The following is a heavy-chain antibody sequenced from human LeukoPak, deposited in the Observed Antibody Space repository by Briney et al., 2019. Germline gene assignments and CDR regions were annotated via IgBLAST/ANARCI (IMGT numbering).Heavy chain of an antibody. CDR1: GDFIGRSTYY. J-gene: IGHJ5*01. D-gene: IGHD2-21*01. CDR2: IFYNGRT. Sequence: KPSDTLSLTCNVSGDFIGRSTYYWGWVRQTPAKGLEWLGSIFYNGRTYYTPSLQSRVIMSLDTSKNQFSLRLTSVTAADTAVYYCARQVAVVEPTDPNWFDSWGQGTLVTVSS. CDR3: ARQVAVVEPTDPNWFDS. V-gene: IGHV4-39*07.